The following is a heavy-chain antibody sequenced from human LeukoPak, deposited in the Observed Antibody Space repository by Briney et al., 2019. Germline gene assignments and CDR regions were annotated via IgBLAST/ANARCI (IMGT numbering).Heavy chain of an antibody. Sequence: SVKVSCKASGGTFSSYAISWVRQAPGQGLEWMGRIIPILGIANYAQKFQGRVTITADKSTSTAYMELSSLRSEDTAVYYCARSGVSRLGDAFDIWGQGTTVTVSS. CDR3: ARSGVSRLGDAFDI. V-gene: IGHV1-69*04. CDR1: GGTFSSYA. J-gene: IGHJ3*02. D-gene: IGHD3-10*01. CDR2: IIPILGIA.